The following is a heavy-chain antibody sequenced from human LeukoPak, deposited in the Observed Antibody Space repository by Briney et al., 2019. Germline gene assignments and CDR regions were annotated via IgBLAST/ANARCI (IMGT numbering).Heavy chain of an antibody. Sequence: PSETLSLTCTVSGGSINSSNYYWGWIRQPPGKVLEWIGYISDSGSTYYTPSLNTRATMSANTSKNQLSLRLVSVTAADTAVYYCARQGYCSGGTCYALFGPWGQGTLVIVSS. D-gene: IGHD2-15*01. V-gene: IGHV4-61*05. CDR2: ISDSGST. J-gene: IGHJ5*02. CDR1: GGSINSSNYY. CDR3: ARQGYCSGGTCYALFGP.